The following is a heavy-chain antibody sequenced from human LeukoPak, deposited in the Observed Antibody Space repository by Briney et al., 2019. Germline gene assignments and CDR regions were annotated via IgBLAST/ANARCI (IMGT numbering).Heavy chain of an antibody. CDR3: ARDTHNIAAAMEADY. V-gene: IGHV1-18*01. D-gene: IGHD6-25*01. CDR2: ISAYNGNT. J-gene: IGHJ4*02. CDR1: GYTFTSYG. Sequence: EASVKVSCKASGYTFTSYGISWVRQAPGQGLEWMGWISAYNGNTNYAQKLQGRVTMTTDTSTSTAYMELRSLRSDDTAVYYCARDTHNIAAAMEADYWGQGTLVTVSS.